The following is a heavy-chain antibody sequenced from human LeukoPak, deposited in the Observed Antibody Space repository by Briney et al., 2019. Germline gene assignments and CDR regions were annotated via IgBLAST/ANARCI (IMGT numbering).Heavy chain of an antibody. CDR2: INHSGST. CDR1: GGSFSGYY. D-gene: IGHD3-10*01. V-gene: IGHV4-34*01. CDR3: ARGSGLGSYYNGP. J-gene: IGHJ5*02. Sequence: SETLSLTCAVYGGSFSGYYWSWIRQPPGKGLEWIGEINHSGSTNYHPSLECRVTISVDTSKNQFSLKLSSVTTADTAVYYCARGSGLGSYYNGPWGQGTLVTVSS.